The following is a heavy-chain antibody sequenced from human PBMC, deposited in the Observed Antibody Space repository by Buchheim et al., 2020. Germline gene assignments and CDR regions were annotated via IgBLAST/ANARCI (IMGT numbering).Heavy chain of an antibody. J-gene: IGHJ4*02. CDR2: IYNSGST. Sequence: QVHLQESGPGLVKPSETLSLTCTVSGGSISSFFWSWIRQPPGGGLEWIGYIYNSGSTNYNPSLKSRVTISVDTSKNKFSLNLNSVTAADTAVFYCARGSFTAIDFWGQGTL. CDR1: GGSISSFF. D-gene: IGHD3-16*01. CDR3: ARGSFTAIDF. V-gene: IGHV4-59*01.